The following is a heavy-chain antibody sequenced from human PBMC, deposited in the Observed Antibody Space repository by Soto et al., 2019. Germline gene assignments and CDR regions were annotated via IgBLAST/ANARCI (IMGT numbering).Heavy chain of an antibody. D-gene: IGHD2-2*01. CDR1: GGSISSSVA. V-gene: IGHV4-4*02. CDR2: IYQTGST. CDR3: ARDRIPAAMGGPREAYYYYGIDA. Sequence: PSETLSLTCAVSGGSISSSVAWSWVRQPPGQGLEWIGEIYQTGSTNYNPSLKSRVNISVDKSKNQFSLILSSVTAADTAVYYCARDRIPAAMGGPREAYYYYGIDAWGRGTTVTVSS. J-gene: IGHJ6*02.